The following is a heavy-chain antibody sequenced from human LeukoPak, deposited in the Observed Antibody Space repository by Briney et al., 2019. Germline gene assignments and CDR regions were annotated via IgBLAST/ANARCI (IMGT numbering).Heavy chain of an antibody. J-gene: IGHJ4*02. V-gene: IGHV3-33*01. CDR3: ATIYGALDY. Sequence: GGSLRLSCAASGFTFSRYGMHWVRQAPGKGLEWVAVIWYDGSNKYYADSVKGRFTISRDNSKNTLYLQMNSLRAEDTAVYYCATIYGALDYWGQGTLVTVSS. D-gene: IGHD4-17*01. CDR2: IWYDGSNK. CDR1: GFTFSRYG.